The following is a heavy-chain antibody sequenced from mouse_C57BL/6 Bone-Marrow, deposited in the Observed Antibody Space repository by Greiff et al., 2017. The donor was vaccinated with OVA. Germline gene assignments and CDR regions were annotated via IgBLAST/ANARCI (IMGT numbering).Heavy chain of an antibody. CDR1: GYPFTSYW. CDR2: IHPNSGST. J-gene: IGHJ2*01. Sequence: QVQLKQPGAELVKPGASVKLSCKASGYPFTSYWLHWVKPRPGQGLEWIGMIHPNSGSTNYNEKFKGKATLTSDKSSSTACMQFSSLTSEDSAIYYGARNYGSSYPYYFDYWGQGTTLTVSS. D-gene: IGHD1-1*01. CDR3: ARNYGSSYPYYFDY. V-gene: IGHV1-64*01.